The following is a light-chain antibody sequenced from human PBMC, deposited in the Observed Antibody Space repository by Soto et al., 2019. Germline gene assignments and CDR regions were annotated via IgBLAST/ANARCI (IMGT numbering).Light chain of an antibody. CDR1: SSDVGGYNF. V-gene: IGLV2-8*01. Sequence: QSVLTQPPSASGSPGQSVTISCTGTSSDVGGYNFVSWYQQHPGKAPKLMIYEVSKRPSGVPDRFSGSKSGNTASLTVSGLQAESEADYCCSSYAGSNNFVVFGGGTKLTVL. J-gene: IGLJ2*01. CDR3: SSYAGSNNFVV. CDR2: EVS.